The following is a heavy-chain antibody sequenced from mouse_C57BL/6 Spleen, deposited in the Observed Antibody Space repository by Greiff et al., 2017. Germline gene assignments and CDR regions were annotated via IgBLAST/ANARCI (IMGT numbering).Heavy chain of an antibody. V-gene: IGHV1-55*01. CDR2: IYPGSGST. CDR1: GYTFTSYW. J-gene: IGHJ1*03. Sequence: VQLVESGAELVKPGASVKMSCKASGYTFTSYWITWVKQRPGQGLEWIGDIYPGSGSTNYNEKFKSKATLTVDTSSSTAYMQLSSLTSEDSAVYYCARGGYFDVWGTGTTVTVSS. CDR3: ARGGYFDV.